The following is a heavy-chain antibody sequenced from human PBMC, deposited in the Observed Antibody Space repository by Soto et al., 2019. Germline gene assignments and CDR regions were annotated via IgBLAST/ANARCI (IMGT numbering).Heavy chain of an antibody. D-gene: IGHD2-2*01. CDR1: GGSLSSGGSY. Sequence: SETLSLTCTVSGGSLSSGGSYWIWIRQHPGKGLEWIGYIYYSGSTYYNPSLKSRVTISVDTSKNQFSLKLSSVTAADTAVYYCARDVQLVPAARYNWFDFWGQGAQVTVSS. V-gene: IGHV4-31*03. CDR2: IYYSGST. CDR3: ARDVQLVPAARYNWFDF. J-gene: IGHJ5*01.